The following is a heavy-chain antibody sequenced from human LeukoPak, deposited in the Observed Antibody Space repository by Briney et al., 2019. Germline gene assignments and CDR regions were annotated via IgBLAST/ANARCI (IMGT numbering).Heavy chain of an antibody. CDR2: IYPGDSGP. V-gene: IGHV5-51*01. J-gene: IGHJ3*01. D-gene: IGHD1-26*01. Sequence: GESLKISCKVSGYSFTSYCIGWVRQMPGKGLEWMGIIYPGDSGPTYSASFQGQVTISVDKSINTAYLQWSSLQASDTAMYYCGMSGDRVPLQDDVFDVWGQGTMVTVST. CDR3: GMSGDRVPLQDDVFDV. CDR1: GYSFTSYC.